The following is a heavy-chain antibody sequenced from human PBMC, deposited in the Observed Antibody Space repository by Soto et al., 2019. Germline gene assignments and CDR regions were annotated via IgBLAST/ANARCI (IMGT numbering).Heavy chain of an antibody. CDR1: GYSFTSYW. Sequence: PGESLKISCKGSGYSFTSYWISWVRQMPGKGLEWMGRIDPSDSYTNYSPSFQGHVTISADKSISTAYLQWSSLKASDTAMYYCARRGNGYYYYYGMDVWGQGTTVT. J-gene: IGHJ6*02. V-gene: IGHV5-10-1*01. D-gene: IGHD4-4*01. CDR3: ARRGNGYYYYYGMDV. CDR2: IDPSDSYT.